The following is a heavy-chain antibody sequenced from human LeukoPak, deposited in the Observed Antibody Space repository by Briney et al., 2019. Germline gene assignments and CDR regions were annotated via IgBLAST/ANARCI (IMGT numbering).Heavy chain of an antibody. CDR2: MNPNSGNT. CDR3: ARGSTNYYGSGSYYPPSNWFDP. Sequence: ASVKVSCKASGYTFTSYDINWVRQATGQGLEWMGWMNPNSGNTGYAQKFQGRVTMTRNTSISTAYMELSSLRPEDTAVYYCARGSTNYYGSGSYYPPSNWFDPWGQGTLVTVSS. CDR1: GYTFTSYD. D-gene: IGHD3-10*01. J-gene: IGHJ5*02. V-gene: IGHV1-8*01.